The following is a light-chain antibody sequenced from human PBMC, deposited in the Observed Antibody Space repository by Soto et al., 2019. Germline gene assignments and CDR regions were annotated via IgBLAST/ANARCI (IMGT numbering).Light chain of an antibody. CDR2: GDG. Sequence: QSVLTQPPSVSGAPGQRVTISCTGSNSNIGAGYDVHWYQQLPGTAPKLLMYGDGNRPSGVPDRFSASKSGTSASLAITGLQAEDEADYYCQSYDKSLSGSVFGTGTKGTVL. J-gene: IGLJ1*01. CDR3: QSYDKSLSGSV. V-gene: IGLV1-40*01. CDR1: NSNIGAGYD.